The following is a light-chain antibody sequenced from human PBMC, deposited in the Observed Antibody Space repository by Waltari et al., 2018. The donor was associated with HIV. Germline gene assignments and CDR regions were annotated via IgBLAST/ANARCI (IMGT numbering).Light chain of an antibody. CDR2: SNH. J-gene: IGLJ2*01. Sequence: QSPLTQTPSLSGAPGQRVNISCPGGPANIGSNSVNWYRPLPGTAPNLLIYSNHQRPSSVPVRFSGTKSATSAFLVISGLQSDDEADYYCATWDDTMSVVFGGGTRLTVL. V-gene: IGLV1-44*01. CDR1: PANIGSNS. CDR3: ATWDDTMSVV.